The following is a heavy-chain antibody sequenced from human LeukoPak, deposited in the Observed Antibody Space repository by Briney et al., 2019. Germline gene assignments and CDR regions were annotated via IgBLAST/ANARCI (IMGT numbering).Heavy chain of an antibody. D-gene: IGHD2-21*01. J-gene: IGHJ4*02. V-gene: IGHV1-24*01. CDR3: ARGEYCGGDCYSRGGFDY. Sequence: ASVKVSCKVSGYTLTELSMHWVRQAPGKGLEWMGGFDPEDGETIYAQKFQGRVTITTDESTSTAYMELSSLRSEDTAVYYCARGEYCGGDCYSRGGFDYWGQGTLVTVSS. CDR2: FDPEDGET. CDR1: GYTLTELS.